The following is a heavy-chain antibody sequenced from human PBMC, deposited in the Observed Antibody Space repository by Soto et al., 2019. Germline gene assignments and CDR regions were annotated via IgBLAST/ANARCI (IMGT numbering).Heavy chain of an antibody. V-gene: IGHV4-31*03. Sequence: QVQLQESGPGLVKPSQTLSLTCTVSGGSISSGGYYWSWIRQHPGKGLEWIGYIYYSGSTYYNPSPTRRVTLSVDTSKNPFSLKLSSVTAADTAVYYCARALGGGNFDYWGQGTLVTVSS. D-gene: IGHD3-16*01. CDR2: IYYSGST. J-gene: IGHJ4*02. CDR3: ARALGGGNFDY. CDR1: GGSISSGGYY.